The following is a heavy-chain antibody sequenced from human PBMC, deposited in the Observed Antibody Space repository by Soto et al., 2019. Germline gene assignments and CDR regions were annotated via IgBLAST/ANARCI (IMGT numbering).Heavy chain of an antibody. CDR2: IYYSGST. V-gene: IGHV4-31*03. J-gene: IGHJ4*02. CDR3: ARDKHGNPFDY. D-gene: IGHD2-15*01. Sequence: SETLSLTCTVSGGSISSGGYYWSWIRQHPGKGLEWIGYIYYSGSTYYNPSLKSRVTISVDTSKNQFSLKLSSVTAADTAVYYCARDKHGNPFDYWGQGTLVTVSS. CDR1: GGSISSGGYY.